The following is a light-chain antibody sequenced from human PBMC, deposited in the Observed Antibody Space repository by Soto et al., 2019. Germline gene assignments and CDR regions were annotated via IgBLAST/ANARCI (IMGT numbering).Light chain of an antibody. V-gene: IGKV3-15*01. J-gene: IGKJ1*01. CDR2: GAS. Sequence: EMVMTQSPATLSVSPGERATLSCRASQSVSSTLAWYQQKPGQAPRLLIYGASTRATGIPARFSGSGSGTEFTLTISSLQSEDFAVYYCQQYNKWPPRAFGQGTKVDIK. CDR3: QQYNKWPPRA. CDR1: QSVSST.